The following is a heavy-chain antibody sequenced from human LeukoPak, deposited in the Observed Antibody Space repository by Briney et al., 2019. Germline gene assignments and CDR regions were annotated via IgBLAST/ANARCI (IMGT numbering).Heavy chain of an antibody. D-gene: IGHD3-10*01. CDR2: IHTCGTT. J-gene: IGHJ6*03. Sequence: LQTLSLTCTLSRASLDGYYWSWIRQPASPNPEWIGRIHTCGTTNYNPAINSRVIMSVDTSDKQFSLNVSSVTAADTAVYYCARMPPVRGVRNFYFYYYVDVWGRGATVTVSS. CDR3: ARMPPVRGVRNFYFYYYVDV. V-gene: IGHV4-4*07. CDR1: RASLDGYY.